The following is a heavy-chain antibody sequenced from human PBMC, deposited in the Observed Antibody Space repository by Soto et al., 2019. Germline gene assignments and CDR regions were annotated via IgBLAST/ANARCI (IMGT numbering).Heavy chain of an antibody. CDR1: GYSFSTYW. Sequence: GESLKISCKGSGYSFSTYWIGWVRQTPGKGLEWMGIIYPGDSDTRYSPSFQGQVTISADKSISTAYLQWSRLKASDTAMYYCARLHGSVIPFDYWGQGTLVTVSS. J-gene: IGHJ4*02. CDR3: ARLHGSVIPFDY. CDR2: IYPGDSDT. V-gene: IGHV5-51*01. D-gene: IGHD3-10*01.